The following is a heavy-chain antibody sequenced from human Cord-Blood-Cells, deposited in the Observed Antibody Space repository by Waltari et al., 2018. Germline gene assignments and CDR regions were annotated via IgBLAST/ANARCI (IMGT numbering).Heavy chain of an antibody. V-gene: IGHV3-66*03. CDR3: ASPILGDFGVGNDAFDI. CDR1: GFTVSSNY. D-gene: IGHD3-3*01. CDR2: IYSCGRT. Sequence: EVQLVESGGGLIQPGGSLRLSCAASGFTVSSNYMSWVRQAPGKGLGWVSVIYSCGRTYYADSVKGRFTISRDNSKNTLYLQMNSLRAEDTAVYYCASPILGDFGVGNDAFDIWGQGTMVTVSS. J-gene: IGHJ3*02.